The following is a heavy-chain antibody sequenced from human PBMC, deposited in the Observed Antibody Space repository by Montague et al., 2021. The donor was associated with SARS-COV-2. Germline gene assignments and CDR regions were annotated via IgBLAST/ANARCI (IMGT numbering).Heavy chain of an antibody. CDR1: RGSFSNYY. Sequence: SETLSLTCAVSRGSFSNYYWTWIRQSPGKGLEWIGEINQCGAPNXTPSLKSRVTISLDTSKKQISLKLNSVTVADTAVFFCARGGPVQGSFRHFDSISSGALDIWAQGSLVIVSS. CDR3: ARGGPVQGSFRHFDSISSGALDI. V-gene: IGHV4-34*01. CDR2: INQCGAP. D-gene: IGHD3-9*01. J-gene: IGHJ3*02.